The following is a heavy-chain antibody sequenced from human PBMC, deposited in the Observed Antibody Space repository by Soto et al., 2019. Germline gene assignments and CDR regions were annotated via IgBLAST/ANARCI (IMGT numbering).Heavy chain of an antibody. CDR3: AKYYDSSGYKYRARDYFDY. Sequence: QVQLQESGPGLVKPSQTLSLTCTVSGGSISSGGYYWSWIRQHPGKGLEWIGYIYYSGSTYYNPSLKSRVTISVDTSKNQFSLKLSSVTAADTAVYYCAKYYDSSGYKYRARDYFDYWGQGTLVTVSS. J-gene: IGHJ4*02. V-gene: IGHV4-31*03. CDR1: GGSISSGGYY. CDR2: IYYSGST. D-gene: IGHD3-22*01.